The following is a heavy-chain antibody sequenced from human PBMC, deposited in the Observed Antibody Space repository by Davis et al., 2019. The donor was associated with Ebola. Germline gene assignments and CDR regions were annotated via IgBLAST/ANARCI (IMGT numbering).Heavy chain of an antibody. V-gene: IGHV1-69*04. CDR3: AAEASPGSDAFDI. D-gene: IGHD1-14*01. Sequence: SVKVSCKASGGTLNSHAISWVRQAPVRGLEWVGIINPILPTPNYAQKLHGRVAISADKSTATAYMELSSLKSEDTAVYYCAAEASPGSDAFDIWGQGKMVAVSS. CDR2: INPILPTP. J-gene: IGHJ3*02. CDR1: GGTLNSHA.